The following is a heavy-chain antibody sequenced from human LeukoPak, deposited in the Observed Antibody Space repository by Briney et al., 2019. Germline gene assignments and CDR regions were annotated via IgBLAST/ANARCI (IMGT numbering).Heavy chain of an antibody. Sequence: SETLSLTCTVSGGSISSYYWSWIRQPAGKGLEWIGRIYISGSTNYNPSLKSRVTMSVDTSKNQFSLKLSSVTAADTAVYYCASSYLSIAAPFDYWDQGTLVTVSS. D-gene: IGHD6-6*01. J-gene: IGHJ4*02. CDR3: ASSYLSIAAPFDY. CDR1: GGSISSYY. V-gene: IGHV4-4*07. CDR2: IYISGST.